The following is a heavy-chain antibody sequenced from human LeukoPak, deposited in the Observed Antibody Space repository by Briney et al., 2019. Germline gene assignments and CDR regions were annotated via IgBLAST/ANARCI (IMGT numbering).Heavy chain of an antibody. Sequence: GASLQISCKGSGYSFTSYWIGWARQLPGKGLEWMGIIYPGDSDTRYSPSFQGQVTISADKSISTAYLQWSSLKAPDTAMYFCARSLTARGSYALWGQGTLVTASS. CDR2: IYPGDSDT. CDR1: GYSFTSYW. D-gene: IGHD1-26*01. J-gene: IGHJ4*02. V-gene: IGHV5-51*01. CDR3: ARSLTARGSYAL.